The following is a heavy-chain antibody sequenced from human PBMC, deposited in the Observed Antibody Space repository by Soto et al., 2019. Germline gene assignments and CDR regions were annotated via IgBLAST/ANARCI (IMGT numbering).Heavy chain of an antibody. Sequence: SLRLSCAAAGFSVSTSHISWVRQAPGKGLEWVAVISYDGSNKYYADSVKGRFTISRDNSKNTLYLQMNSLRAEDTAVYYCAKDRITMVRVNGMDVWGQGTTVTVSS. J-gene: IGHJ6*02. V-gene: IGHV3-30*18. D-gene: IGHD3-10*01. CDR3: AKDRITMVRVNGMDV. CDR1: GFSVSTSH. CDR2: ISYDGSNK.